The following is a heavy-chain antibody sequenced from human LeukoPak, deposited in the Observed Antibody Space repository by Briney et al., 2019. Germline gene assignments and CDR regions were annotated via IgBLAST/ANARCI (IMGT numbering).Heavy chain of an antibody. D-gene: IGHD1-26*01. CDR1: GVSISNYY. CDR2: IYYSGSI. J-gene: IGHJ4*02. Sequence: SETLSLTCTVSGVSISNYYWSWIRQPPGKGLEWIGYIYYSGSINYNPSLKSRVTISVDTSKNQFSQKLTSVTAADTAVYCCARGERLGLDYWGQGTLVTVSS. V-gene: IGHV4-59*01. CDR3: ARGERLGLDY.